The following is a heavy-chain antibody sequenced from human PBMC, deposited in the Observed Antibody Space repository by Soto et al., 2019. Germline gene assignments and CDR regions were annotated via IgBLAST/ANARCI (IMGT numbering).Heavy chain of an antibody. CDR1: GFTFDDYT. V-gene: IGHV3-43*01. CDR3: AKDKGPQYSSSSGYYYYYGMDV. D-gene: IGHD6-6*01. CDR2: ISWDGGST. J-gene: IGHJ6*02. Sequence: PGGSLRLSCAASGFTFDDYTMHWVRQAPGKGLEWVSLISWDGGSTYYADSVKGRFTISRDNSKNSLYLQMNSLRTEDTALYYCAKDKGPQYSSSSGYYYYYGMDVWGQGTTVTVSS.